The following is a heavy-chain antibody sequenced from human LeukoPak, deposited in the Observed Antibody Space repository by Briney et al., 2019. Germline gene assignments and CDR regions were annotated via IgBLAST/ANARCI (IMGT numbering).Heavy chain of an antibody. V-gene: IGHV4-38-2*02. CDR3: AREGYSSGWATSGSFYFDY. D-gene: IGHD6-19*01. J-gene: IGHJ4*02. CDR1: GYSISSGYY. Sequence: SETLSLTCTVSGYSISSGYYWGWIRQPPGKGLEWIGSIYHSGSTYHNPSLKSRVTISVDTSKNQFSLKLSSVTAADTAVYYCAREGYSSGWATSGSFYFDYWGQGTLVTVSS. CDR2: IYHSGST.